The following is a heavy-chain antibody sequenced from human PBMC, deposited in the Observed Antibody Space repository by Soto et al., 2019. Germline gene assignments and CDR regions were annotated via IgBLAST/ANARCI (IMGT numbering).Heavy chain of an antibody. CDR3: ARDPSVVAFSGTLRYYYYNGMHV. Sequence: SLRLSCAASGFTFSSYAMSWVRQAPGKGLEWVSAISGSGGSTYYADSVKGRFTISRDNSKNTLYLQMNSLRAEDTAVYYCARDPSVVAFSGTLRYYYYNGMHVWGQGTTVTGTS. D-gene: IGHD3-3*02. J-gene: IGHJ6*02. CDR2: ISGSGGST. CDR1: GFTFSSYA. V-gene: IGHV3-23*01.